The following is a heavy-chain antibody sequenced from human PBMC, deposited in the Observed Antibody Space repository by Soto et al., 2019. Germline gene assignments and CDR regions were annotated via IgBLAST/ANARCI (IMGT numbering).Heavy chain of an antibody. CDR3: ARDRRSSGWLNAVLGMDV. Sequence: EVQLVESGGGLVQPGGSLRLSCAASGFTVSSNYMSWVRQAPGKGLEWVSVIYSGGSTYYADSVKGRFTISRDNSKNTRYLQMNSLRAEDTAVYYCARDRRSSGWLNAVLGMDVWGQGTTVTVSS. D-gene: IGHD6-19*01. CDR1: GFTVSSNY. V-gene: IGHV3-66*01. J-gene: IGHJ6*02. CDR2: IYSGGST.